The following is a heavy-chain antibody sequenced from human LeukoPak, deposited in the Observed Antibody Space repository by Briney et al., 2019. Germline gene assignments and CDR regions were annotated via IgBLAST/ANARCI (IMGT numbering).Heavy chain of an antibody. CDR2: FDPEDGET. D-gene: IGHD6-13*01. Sequence: ASVKVSCKVSGYTLTELSMHWVRQAPGKGLEWMGGFDPEDGETIYAQKFQGRVTMTEDTSTDTAYMELSSLRSDDTAVYYCARGKYSSSWYGSYFDYWGQGTLVTVSS. V-gene: IGHV1-24*01. J-gene: IGHJ4*02. CDR3: ARGKYSSSWYGSYFDY. CDR1: GYTLTELS.